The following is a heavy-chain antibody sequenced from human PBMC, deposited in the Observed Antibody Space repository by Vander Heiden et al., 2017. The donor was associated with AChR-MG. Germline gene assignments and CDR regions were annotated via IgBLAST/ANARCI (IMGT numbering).Heavy chain of an antibody. J-gene: IGHJ6*02. V-gene: IGHV3-21*01. Sequence: EVQLVESGGGLVKPGGSLRLSCAASGSTFNTYTMNWVRQAPGKGLEWVSSISSGSGYIYYADSLKGRFTTSRDNAKNSLYLQMNSLRAEDTAVYYCARVSQYGMGVWGQGTTVTVSS. CDR1: GSTFNTYT. CDR2: ISSGSGYI. CDR3: ARVSQYGMGV.